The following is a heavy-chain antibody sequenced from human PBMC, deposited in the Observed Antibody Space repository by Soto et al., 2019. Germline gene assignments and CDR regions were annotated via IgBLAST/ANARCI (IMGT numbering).Heavy chain of an antibody. D-gene: IGHD3-10*01. CDR1: GGSISSGDYY. J-gene: IGHJ6*02. CDR3: AGTITFVRGGQAHYYYYGMDV. V-gene: IGHV4-30-4*01. CDR2: IYYSGST. Sequence: QGQLQESGPGLVKPSQTLSLTCTVSGGSISSGDYYWSWIRQPPGKGLEWIGYIYYSGSTYYNPSLKSRVTLSVDTSKNQCSLKLSSVTAADTAVYYCAGTITFVRGGQAHYYYYGMDVWGQGTTVTVSS.